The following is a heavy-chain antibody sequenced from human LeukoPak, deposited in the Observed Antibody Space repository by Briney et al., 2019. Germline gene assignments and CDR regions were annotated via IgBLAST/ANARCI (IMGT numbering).Heavy chain of an antibody. CDR1: RFTFSNYG. CDR3: AKEGLEDIVVVVAANGYMDV. Sequence: GGSLRLSCIASRFTFSNYGMHWVRQAPGKGLEWVAVISYDGSNKYYADSVKGRFTISRDNSKNTLYLQMNSLRAEDTAVYYCAKEGLEDIVVVVAANGYMDVWGKGTTVTISS. D-gene: IGHD2-15*01. CDR2: ISYDGSNK. J-gene: IGHJ6*03. V-gene: IGHV3-30*18.